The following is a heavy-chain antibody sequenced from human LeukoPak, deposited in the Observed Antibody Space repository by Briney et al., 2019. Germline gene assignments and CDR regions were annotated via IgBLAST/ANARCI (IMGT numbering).Heavy chain of an antibody. CDR3: ARSRDSSSWSTYY. CDR1: GFTFSSSA. V-gene: IGHV3-23*01. Sequence: GGSLRLSCAASGFTFSSSAMSWVRQAPGKGLEWVSAISNNGGYTYYADSVQGRFTISRDNSKNTLYLQMNSLRAEDTAVYHCARSRDSSSWSTYYWGQGTLVTVSS. D-gene: IGHD6-13*01. CDR2: ISNNGGYT. J-gene: IGHJ4*02.